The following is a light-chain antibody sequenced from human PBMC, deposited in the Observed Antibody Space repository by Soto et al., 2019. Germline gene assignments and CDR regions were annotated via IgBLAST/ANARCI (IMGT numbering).Light chain of an antibody. CDR2: EVN. J-gene: IGLJ1*01. Sequence: QSALTQPASLSGSPGQSITISCTGTSSDIGAYDYVSWFQQHPGKAPKLMIYEVNNRPSGVSDRFSGSKSGNVASLTISWLQAEDEADYYCSSYTSSSTYVFGTGTKLTVL. CDR1: SSDIGAYDY. V-gene: IGLV2-14*01. CDR3: SSYTSSSTYV.